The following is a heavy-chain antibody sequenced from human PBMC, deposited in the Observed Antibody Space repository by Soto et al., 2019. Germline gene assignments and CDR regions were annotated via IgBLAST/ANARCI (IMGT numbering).Heavy chain of an antibody. J-gene: IGHJ4*02. Sequence: QVHLQESGPGLVKPSETLSLTCTVSGGSISNYYWSWIRQPPGGGLEWIGYIYYSGSTNYNPALKSRLTISVGRSRKEFSLGLTSVTAADSAVYYCARDPGGRFDSWGQGTLVTVSS. CDR3: ARDPGGRFDS. CDR2: IYYSGST. V-gene: IGHV4-59*01. CDR1: GGSISNYY. D-gene: IGHD1-26*01.